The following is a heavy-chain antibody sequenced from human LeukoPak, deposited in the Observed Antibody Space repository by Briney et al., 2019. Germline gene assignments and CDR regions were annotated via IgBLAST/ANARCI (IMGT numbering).Heavy chain of an antibody. CDR1: GYTFTSYY. J-gene: IGHJ6*02. CDR3: ASLLNYSSGWYDPSGMDV. D-gene: IGHD6-19*01. Sequence: ASVKVSCKASGYTFTSYYMXXVRXXPGQGXXWMGXXNPSGGSTSYAQKFQGRVNMTRDTSTSTVYMELSSLRSEDTAVYYCASLLNYSSGWYDPSGMDVWGQGTTVTVSS. V-gene: IGHV1-46*01. CDR2: XNPSGGST.